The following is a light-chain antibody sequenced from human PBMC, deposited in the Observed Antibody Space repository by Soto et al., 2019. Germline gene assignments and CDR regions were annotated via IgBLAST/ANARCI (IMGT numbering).Light chain of an antibody. Sequence: EIVMTQSPATLSLSPGERATLSCRASQSVSSNLAWYQQKPGQAPRLLIYSASSRAAGISPRFSGGGSGTEFTLTISRLQSEDFTFYFRQQYNNSPLTFGQGTKVEIK. J-gene: IGKJ1*01. V-gene: IGKV3-15*01. CDR1: QSVSSN. CDR3: QQYNNSPLT. CDR2: SAS.